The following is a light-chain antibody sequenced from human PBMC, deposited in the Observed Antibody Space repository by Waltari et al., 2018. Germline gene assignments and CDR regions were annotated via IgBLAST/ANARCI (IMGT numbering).Light chain of an antibody. V-gene: IGKV1-5*01. J-gene: IGKJ1*01. CDR2: DAS. Sequence: DIQLTQSPSTLSASIGDKVTITCRASRSVDTWLAWYQQRPGTPPKFLIYDASSLENGVPSRFSGSGAGTEFTLVITSLQPDDCATYYCQQYRSDSPTFGQGTKVEMK. CDR3: QQYRSDSPT. CDR1: RSVDTW.